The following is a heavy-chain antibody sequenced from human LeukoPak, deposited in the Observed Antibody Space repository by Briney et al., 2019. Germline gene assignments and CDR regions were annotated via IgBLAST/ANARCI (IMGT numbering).Heavy chain of an antibody. CDR1: GGSISSSSYY. J-gene: IGHJ4*02. V-gene: IGHV4-39*01. CDR3: ARGGRAIYYGSGSYYHAPKYYFDY. CDR2: IYYSGST. Sequence: PSETLSLTCTVSGGSISSSSYYWGWIRQPPGKGLEWIGSIYYSGSTYYNPSLKSRVTISVDTSKNQFSLKLSSVTAADTAVYYCARGGRAIYYGSGSYYHAPKYYFDYWGQGTLVTVSS. D-gene: IGHD3-10*01.